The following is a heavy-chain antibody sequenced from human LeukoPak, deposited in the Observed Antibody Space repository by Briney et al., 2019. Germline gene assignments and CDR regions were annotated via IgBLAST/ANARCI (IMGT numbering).Heavy chain of an antibody. CDR2: IYYSGST. CDR1: GGSISSSSSY. D-gene: IGHD6-13*01. V-gene: IGHV4-39*01. Sequence: PSETLSLTCTVSGGSISSSSSYWGWIRQPPGKGLEWIGSIYYSGSTYYNPSLKSRVTISVDTSKNQFSLKLSSVTAADTAVYYCARQSGYSSSWYRVDYWGQGTLVTVSS. CDR3: ARQSGYSSSWYRVDY. J-gene: IGHJ4*02.